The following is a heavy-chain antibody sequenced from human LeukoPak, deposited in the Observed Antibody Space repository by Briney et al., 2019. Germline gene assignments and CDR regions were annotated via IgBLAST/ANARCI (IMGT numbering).Heavy chain of an antibody. D-gene: IGHD2-15*01. V-gene: IGHV1-2*02. CDR1: GYTFTSYA. J-gene: IGHJ4*02. CDR3: ARGGKYGCSGGSCYSDY. CDR2: INPNTGGA. Sequence: GASVKVSCKASGYTFTSYAMHWVRQAPGQGLEWMAWINPNTGGARYAQKFQGRVTMTRDTSTTTDYMELSRLTSDDTAVYYCARGGKYGCSGGSCYSDYWGQGTLVTVSS.